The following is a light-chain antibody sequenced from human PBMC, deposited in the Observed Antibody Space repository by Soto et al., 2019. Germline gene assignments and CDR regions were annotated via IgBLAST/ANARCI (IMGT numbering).Light chain of an antibody. J-gene: IGLJ3*02. V-gene: IGLV1-36*01. CDR3: AAWDDSLKGPV. Sequence: QSVLTQPPSVSAAPRQRVTISCSGSKSNIGNNGVSWYQQLPGKAPKLLIYHDDLLPSGVSDRFSGSKSGTSASLAISGLQSEDEADYYCAAWDDSLKGPVFGGGTKLTVL. CDR2: HDD. CDR1: KSNIGNNG.